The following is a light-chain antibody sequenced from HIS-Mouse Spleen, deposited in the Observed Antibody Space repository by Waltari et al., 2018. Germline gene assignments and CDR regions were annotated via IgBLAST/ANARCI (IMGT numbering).Light chain of an antibody. J-gene: IGLJ1*01. Sequence: SYELTQPPSVSVSPGQTARITCSGDALPKQYAYWYQQKPGQAPVLVIYKDSERPSGSPERFSGSSSGKTVTLTISGVQAEDEADYYCQSADSSGTIVFGTGTKVTVL. CDR2: KDS. CDR1: ALPKQY. V-gene: IGLV3-25*03. CDR3: QSADSSGTIV.